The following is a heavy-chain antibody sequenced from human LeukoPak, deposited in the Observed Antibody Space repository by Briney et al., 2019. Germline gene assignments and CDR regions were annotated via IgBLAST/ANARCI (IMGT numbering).Heavy chain of an antibody. Sequence: KASDTLSLTCAVSGYSISSSNWWGWIRQPPGKGLEWIGYIYYSGSTYYNPSLESRVTMSLDTSKNQIFLNLSSVTAVDTAVYYCARAGPTTAVDAFDIWGLGTKVTVSS. V-gene: IGHV4-28*03. CDR2: IYYSGST. J-gene: IGHJ3*02. CDR3: ARAGPTTAVDAFDI. D-gene: IGHD1-26*01. CDR1: GYSISSSNW.